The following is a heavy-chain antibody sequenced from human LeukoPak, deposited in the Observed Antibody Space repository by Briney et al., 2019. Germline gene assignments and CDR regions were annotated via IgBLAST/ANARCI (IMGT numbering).Heavy chain of an antibody. J-gene: IGHJ3*02. D-gene: IGHD1-14*01. CDR3: ATKTPDTYDAFDI. Sequence: SVKVSCKASGGTFSSYANSWVRQAPGQGLVWMGGIIPIFGTTNYAQKFQGRVTITADESTSSAYMELSSLRSEDTAVYYCATKTPDTYDAFDIWGQGTMVTVSS. CDR1: GGTFSSYA. CDR2: IIPIFGTT. V-gene: IGHV1-69*13.